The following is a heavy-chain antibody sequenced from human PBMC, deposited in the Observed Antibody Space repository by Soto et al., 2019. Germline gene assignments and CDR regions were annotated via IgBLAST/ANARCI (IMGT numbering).Heavy chain of an antibody. V-gene: IGHV1-18*01. CDR1: GYTFTNYD. Sequence: QVRLVQSGAELKKPGASVKVSCKASGYTFTNYDISWVRQAPRQGLEWMGWISAYNSDTNYAQKFQGRVTMTTDTSTSTAYMELRSLRSDDTAVYYCARETYFDYWGQGTLVTVSS. CDR3: ARETYFDY. CDR2: ISAYNSDT. J-gene: IGHJ4*02.